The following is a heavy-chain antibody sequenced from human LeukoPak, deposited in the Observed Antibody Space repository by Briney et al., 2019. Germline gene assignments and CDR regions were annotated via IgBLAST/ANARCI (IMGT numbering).Heavy chain of an antibody. D-gene: IGHD6-13*01. CDR3: AREGWGIAAANSWFDP. CDR1: GYTFTSYG. J-gene: IGHJ5*02. CDR2: ISAYNGNT. Sequence: ASVKVSCKASGYTFTSYGISWVLQAPGQGLEWMGWISAYNGNTNYAQKLQGRVTMTTDTSTSTAYMELRSLRSDDTAVYYCAREGWGIAAANSWFDPWGQGTLVTVSS. V-gene: IGHV1-18*04.